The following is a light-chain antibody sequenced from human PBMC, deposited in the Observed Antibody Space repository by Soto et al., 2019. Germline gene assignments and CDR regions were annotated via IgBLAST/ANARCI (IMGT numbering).Light chain of an antibody. Sequence: EIVLTQSPATLSLSPGERATLSCRASQSVSSHLAWYQQRPGQAPRLLIDEASNRATGIPARFSGSGSGTDFTLTIRSLEPEDFAVYYCQQRSNWPLTFGGGTKVEIK. CDR2: EAS. CDR1: QSVSSH. J-gene: IGKJ4*01. V-gene: IGKV3-11*01. CDR3: QQRSNWPLT.